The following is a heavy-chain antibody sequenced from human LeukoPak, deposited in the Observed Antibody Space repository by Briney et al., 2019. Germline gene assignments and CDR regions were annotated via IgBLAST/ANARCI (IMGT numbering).Heavy chain of an antibody. CDR3: ARGRGPYGWFDP. CDR2: LSSDGSKK. V-gene: IGHV3-30*19. D-gene: IGHD3-10*01. J-gene: IGHJ5*02. Sequence: GGSLRLSCATSGFTFNRFGMHWVRQAPGKGLEWVAVLSSDGSKKYYTDSVKGRFTISRDKSNNTLYLQMNSLRPEDTAVYYCARGRGPYGWFDPWGQGTLVTVSS. CDR1: GFTFNRFG.